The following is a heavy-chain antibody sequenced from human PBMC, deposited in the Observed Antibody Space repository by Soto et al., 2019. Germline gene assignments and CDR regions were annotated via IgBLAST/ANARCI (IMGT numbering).Heavy chain of an antibody. V-gene: IGHV5-51*01. CDR3: ARRGTSSSGAYYGMDV. J-gene: IGHJ6*02. CDR1: GYSFTSYW. Sequence: PGESLKISCKGSGYSFTSYWIGWVRQMPGKSLERMRIIYPDDSDTRYSPSFQGQVTISADKSINTAYLHWSSLKASDTAMYYCARRGTSSSGAYYGMDVWGQGTTVTVSS. CDR2: IYPDDSDT. D-gene: IGHD6-25*01.